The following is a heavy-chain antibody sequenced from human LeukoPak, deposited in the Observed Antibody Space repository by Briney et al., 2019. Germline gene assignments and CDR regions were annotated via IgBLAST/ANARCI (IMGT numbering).Heavy chain of an antibody. V-gene: IGHV4-59*05. CDR1: GGSISSYY. D-gene: IGHD2-2*01. CDR3: ASGGGYCSSTSCYPYYFDY. Sequence: SETLSLTCTVSGGSISSYYWSWIRQPPGKGLEWIGSIYYSGSTYYNPSLKSRVTISVDTSKNQFSLKLSSVTAADTAVYYCASGGGYCSSTSCYPYYFDYWGQGTLVTVSS. CDR2: IYYSGST. J-gene: IGHJ4*02.